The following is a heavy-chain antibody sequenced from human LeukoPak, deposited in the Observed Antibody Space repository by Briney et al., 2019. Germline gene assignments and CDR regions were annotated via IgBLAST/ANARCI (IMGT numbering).Heavy chain of an antibody. V-gene: IGHV3-33*06. J-gene: IGHJ6*03. Sequence: GGSLRLSXAASGFTFSSYGMHWVRQAPGKGLEWVAVIWYDGSNKHYADSVKGRFTISRDNSKNTLYLQMNSLRAEDTAVYYCAKDYARIGGGYNWGGYYMDVWGKGTTVTVSS. CDR2: IWYDGSNK. CDR1: GFTFSSYG. CDR3: AKDYARIGGGYNWGGYYMDV. D-gene: IGHD5-24*01.